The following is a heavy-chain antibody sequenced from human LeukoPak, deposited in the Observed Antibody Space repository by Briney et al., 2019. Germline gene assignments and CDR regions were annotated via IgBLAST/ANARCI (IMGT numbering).Heavy chain of an antibody. D-gene: IGHD6-25*01. CDR2: ISSGGNTI. CDR3: ARDQKLGSGRVVHDY. V-gene: IGHV3-48*03. Sequence: GGSLRLSCAASGFTFSSYEMNWVRQAPGKGLKWLSYISSGGNTIYYADSVKGRFTISRDNTKNSLYLQMNSLRAEDTAVYYCARDQKLGSGRVVHDYWGQGTLVTVSS. CDR1: GFTFSSYE. J-gene: IGHJ4*02.